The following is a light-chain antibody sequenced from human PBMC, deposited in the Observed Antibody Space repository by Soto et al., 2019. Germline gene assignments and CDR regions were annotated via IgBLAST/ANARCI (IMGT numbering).Light chain of an antibody. CDR1: ETVSTN. V-gene: IGKV3-15*01. J-gene: IGKJ1*01. CDR2: DVS. Sequence: EIVLTQSPATLSVSPGERATLSCRASETVSTNLAWYQQKPGQAPRLLIYDVSTGATGIPARFSGRGSGTEFTLSISSLQSEDFAVYYCQQYNSWPQTFGQGTKVDIK. CDR3: QQYNSWPQT.